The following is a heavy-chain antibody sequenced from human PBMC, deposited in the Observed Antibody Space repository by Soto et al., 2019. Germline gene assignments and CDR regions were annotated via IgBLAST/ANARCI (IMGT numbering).Heavy chain of an antibody. CDR1: GFIFRNYG. D-gene: IGHD3-10*01. J-gene: IGHJ4*02. V-gene: IGHV3-30*18. CDR2: ISYDGNTE. CDR3: AKRGGTHWYTIDY. Sequence: QVQLVESGGGVVQPGRSLRLSCAASGFIFRNYGMHWVRQAPGKGLEWVAVISYDGNTEYYEDSVKGRFTVSRDNSKNTLYRQMNSLRVEDTALYYCAKRGGTHWYTIDYWGQGTLVTVSS.